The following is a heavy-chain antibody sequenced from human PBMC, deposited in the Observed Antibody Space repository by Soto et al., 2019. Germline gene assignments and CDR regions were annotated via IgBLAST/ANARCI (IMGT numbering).Heavy chain of an antibody. V-gene: IGHV3-7*04. CDR1: GFTFSSYR. CDR3: ARGDYHDTSGPFSDAFDV. CDR2: INQDGSEK. J-gene: IGHJ3*01. Sequence: SLRLSCAASGFTFSSYRMSWVRQAPGKGLEWVANINQDGSEKYYLDSVKGRFTISRDNAKNSMFLQMNSLRDEDTAVYYCARGDYHDTSGPFSDAFDVWGQGTMVTVSS. D-gene: IGHD3-22*01.